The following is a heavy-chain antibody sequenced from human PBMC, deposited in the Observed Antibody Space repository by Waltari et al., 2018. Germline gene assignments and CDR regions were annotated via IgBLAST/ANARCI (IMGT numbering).Heavy chain of an antibody. Sequence: QVQLVQSGAEVKKPGSSVKVSCKVSGDTFSSDTISWVRQAPGQGLEWMGRVIPMLGKEDYAKKVQGRVTITADKSTNTAYMELSSLRSEDTAVYYCAAATKSYGLDVWGLGTTVTVSS. V-gene: IGHV1-69*02. D-gene: IGHD2-8*01. CDR3: AAATKSYGLDV. CDR1: GDTFSSDT. CDR2: VIPMLGKE. J-gene: IGHJ6*02.